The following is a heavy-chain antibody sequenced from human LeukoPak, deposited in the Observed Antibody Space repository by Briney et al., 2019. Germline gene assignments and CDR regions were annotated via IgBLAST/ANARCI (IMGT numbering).Heavy chain of an antibody. J-gene: IGHJ5*02. CDR2: ISYDRSNK. Sequence: LAGGSLRLSCAASGFTFSSYAMSWVPQAPGKGREWVAVISYDRSNKYYAACVKGRFTISRDNSKNTLYLQMNSLRAEDTAVYYCAKVGAMWDNWFDPWGQGTLVTVSS. CDR1: GFTFSSYA. CDR3: AKVGAMWDNWFDP. V-gene: IGHV3-30*18. D-gene: IGHD1-26*01.